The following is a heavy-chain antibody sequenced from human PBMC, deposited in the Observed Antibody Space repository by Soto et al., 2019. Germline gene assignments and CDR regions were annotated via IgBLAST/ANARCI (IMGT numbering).Heavy chain of an antibody. J-gene: IGHJ4*02. Sequence: QITLKESGPTLVKPTQTLTLTCTFSGFSLSTSGVGVGWIRQPPGKALEWLALIYWDDDKRYSPSLKSRLTIXKDXSKNQVVLTMTNMDPVDTATYYCAHSVAVAANFDYWGQGTLVTVSS. V-gene: IGHV2-5*02. D-gene: IGHD6-19*01. CDR3: AHSVAVAANFDY. CDR2: IYWDDDK. CDR1: GFSLSTSGVG.